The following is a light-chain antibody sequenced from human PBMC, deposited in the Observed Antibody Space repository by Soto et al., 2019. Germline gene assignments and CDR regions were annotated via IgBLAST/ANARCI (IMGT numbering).Light chain of an antibody. V-gene: IGLV2-14*01. J-gene: IGLJ1*01. Sequence: SALTXPASVSGSPGQSITISCTGTSSDVGGYNYVSWYQQHPGKAPKLMIYEVSNRPSGVSNRFSGSKSGNTASLTISGLQAEDEADYYCSSYTSSSTLYVFGTGTKVTVL. CDR3: SSYTSSSTLYV. CDR2: EVS. CDR1: SSDVGGYNY.